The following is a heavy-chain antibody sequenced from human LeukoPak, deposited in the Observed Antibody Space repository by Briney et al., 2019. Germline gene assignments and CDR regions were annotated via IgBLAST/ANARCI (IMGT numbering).Heavy chain of an antibody. CDR2: IIPIFGTA. CDR1: GGTFSSYA. V-gene: IGHV1-69*13. D-gene: IGHD2-15*01. CDR3: ARVSRGSYCSGGSCYAGAFDI. Sequence: SVKVSCKASGGTFSSYAISWVRQAPGQGLEWMGGIIPIFGTANYAQKFQGRVTITADESTSTAYMELSSLRSEDTAVYYCARVSRGSYCSGGSCYAGAFDIWGQGTMVTVSS. J-gene: IGHJ3*02.